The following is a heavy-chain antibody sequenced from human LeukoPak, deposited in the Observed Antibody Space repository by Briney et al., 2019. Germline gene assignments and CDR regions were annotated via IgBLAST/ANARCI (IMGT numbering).Heavy chain of an antibody. V-gene: IGHV1-18*01. CDR1: GYTFTSYG. J-gene: IGHJ4*02. D-gene: IGHD3-10*01. Sequence: ASVKASCKASGYTFTSYGISWVRQAPGQGLEWMGWISAYNGNTNYAQKLQGRVTMTTDTSTSTAYMELRSLRSDDTAVYYCARVRAKNYYGSGSLGYWGQGTLVTVSS. CDR3: ARVRAKNYYGSGSLGY. CDR2: ISAYNGNT.